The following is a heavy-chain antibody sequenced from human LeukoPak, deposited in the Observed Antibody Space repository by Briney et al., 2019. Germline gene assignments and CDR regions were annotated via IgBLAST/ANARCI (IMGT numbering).Heavy chain of an antibody. Sequence: SSETLSLTCAVYGGSFSGYYWSWIRQPPGKGLEWIGEINHSGSTNYNPSLKSRVTISVDTSKNQFSLKLSSVTAADTAVYYCARVWYYYDSSGYFDFDYWGQGTLVTVSS. CDR2: INHSGST. CDR1: GGSFSGYY. V-gene: IGHV4-34*01. J-gene: IGHJ4*02. D-gene: IGHD3-22*01. CDR3: ARVWYYYDSSGYFDFDY.